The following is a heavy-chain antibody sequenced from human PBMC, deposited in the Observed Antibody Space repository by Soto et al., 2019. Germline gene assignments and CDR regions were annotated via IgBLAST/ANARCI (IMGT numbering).Heavy chain of an antibody. V-gene: IGHV3-11*06. CDR3: ARSLRATSPLTF. Sequence: SLRLSCEASGFTFTDYHMSWIRQAPGKGLEWVALISETGSHTAYAESVKGRFTISRDNARPSVFLQMNSLRSDDTAVYFCARSLRATSPLTFWGQGTQVTVSS. J-gene: IGHJ4*02. D-gene: IGHD7-27*01. CDR1: GFTFTDYH. CDR2: ISETGSHT.